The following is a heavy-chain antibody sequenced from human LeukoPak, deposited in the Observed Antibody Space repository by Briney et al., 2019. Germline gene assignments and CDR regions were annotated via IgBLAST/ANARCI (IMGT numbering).Heavy chain of an antibody. D-gene: IGHD2-2*01. J-gene: IGHJ3*02. Sequence: ASVKVSCKASGYTFTSYDINWVRQATGQGLEWMGWMNPNSGNTGYAQKFQGRVTMTRDTSTSTVYMELSSLRSEDTAVYYCARDVVPAAPETDYAFDIWGQGTMVTVSS. CDR2: MNPNSGNT. CDR1: GYTFTSYD. CDR3: ARDVVPAAPETDYAFDI. V-gene: IGHV1-8*01.